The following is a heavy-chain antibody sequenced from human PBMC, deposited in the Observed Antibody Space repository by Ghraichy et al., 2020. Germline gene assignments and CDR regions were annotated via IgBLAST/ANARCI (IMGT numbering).Heavy chain of an antibody. CDR1: GGSVSSDSYY. J-gene: IGHJ4*02. Sequence: SETLTLTCTVSGGSVSSDSYYWNWIRQPPGKGLEWIGYIYYSGSTNYNPSLKSRVSISVDTSKNHFSLKLSSVTAADTAVYYCARGTTGGKVGGDYWGQGTLVTVTS. V-gene: IGHV4-61*03. CDR3: ARGTTGGKVGGDY. CDR2: IYYSGST. D-gene: IGHD4-17*01.